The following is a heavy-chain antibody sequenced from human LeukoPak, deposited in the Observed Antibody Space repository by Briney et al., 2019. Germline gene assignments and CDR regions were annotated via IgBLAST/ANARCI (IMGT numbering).Heavy chain of an antibody. J-gene: IGHJ4*02. CDR3: ALGLFSGSYTSFDY. Sequence: QPGGSLRLSCAASGFTFSSYGMHWVRQAPGKGPEWVSAISGSGGSTYYADSVKGRFTTSRDNSKNTLYLQMNSRRAEDTAVYYCALGLFSGSYTSFDYWGQGTLVTVSS. CDR1: GFTFSSYG. D-gene: IGHD3-10*02. V-gene: IGHV3-23*01. CDR2: ISGSGGST.